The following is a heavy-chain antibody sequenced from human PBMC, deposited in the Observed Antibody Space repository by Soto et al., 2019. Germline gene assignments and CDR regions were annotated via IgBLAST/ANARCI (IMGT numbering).Heavy chain of an antibody. CDR1: GYTFSRSG. D-gene: IGHD1-26*01. Sequence: VQLVQSGAEVKKPGASVKVSCKASGYTFSRSGISWVRQAPGQGLEWMGWISTYNGDTNYAQKVQGRVTMTTDTPTSTAFMELMSLRSDDTAVYYCARSGSVPYYYYGPDVWGQGTTVTVSS. CDR2: ISTYNGDT. J-gene: IGHJ6*02. V-gene: IGHV1-18*01. CDR3: ARSGSVPYYYYGPDV.